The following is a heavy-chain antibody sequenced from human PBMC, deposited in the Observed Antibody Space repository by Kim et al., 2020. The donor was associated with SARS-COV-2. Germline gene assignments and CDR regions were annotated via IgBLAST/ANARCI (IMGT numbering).Heavy chain of an antibody. CDR1: GFTFSSYS. Sequence: GGSLRLSCAASGFTFSSYSMNWVRQAPGKGLEWVSSISSSSSYIYYADSVKGRFTISRDNAKNSLYLQMNSLRAEDTAVYYCARDIKSRAAAVPSWFDPWGQGTLVTVSS. CDR2: ISSSSSYI. CDR3: ARDIKSRAAAVPSWFDP. V-gene: IGHV3-21*01. D-gene: IGHD6-13*01. J-gene: IGHJ5*02.